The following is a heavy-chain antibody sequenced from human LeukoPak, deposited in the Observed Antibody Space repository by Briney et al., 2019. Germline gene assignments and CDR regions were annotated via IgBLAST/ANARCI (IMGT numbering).Heavy chain of an antibody. CDR1: GGSISSYY. CDR2: IYYSGST. J-gene: IGHJ4*02. V-gene: IGHV4-59*08. CDR3: ARAPGRYLDY. Sequence: SETLSLTCTVSGGSISSYYWSWIRQPPGKGLEWIGYIYYSGSTNYNPSLKSRVTISVDTSKNQFSLKLSSVTAADTAVYYCARAPGRYLDYWGQGTLVTVSS. D-gene: IGHD3-10*01.